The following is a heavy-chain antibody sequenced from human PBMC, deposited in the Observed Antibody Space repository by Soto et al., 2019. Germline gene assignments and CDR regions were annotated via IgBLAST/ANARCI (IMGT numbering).Heavy chain of an antibody. CDR2: INSDGSST. V-gene: IGHV3-74*01. D-gene: IGHD4-17*01. CDR1: GFTFSSYW. CDR3: ARYPQVDMTTVTTGAFDI. Sequence: GSLRLSCAASGFTFSSYWMHWVRQAPGKGLVWVSRINSDGSSTSYADSVKGRFTISRDNAKNTLYLQMNSLRAEDTAVYYCARYPQVDMTTVTTGAFDIWGQGTMVTVSS. J-gene: IGHJ3*02.